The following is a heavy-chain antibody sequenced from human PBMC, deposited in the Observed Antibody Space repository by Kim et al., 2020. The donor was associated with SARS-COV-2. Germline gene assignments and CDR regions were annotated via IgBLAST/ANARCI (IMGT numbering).Heavy chain of an antibody. CDR3: ARQKGAGDYGPFDY. V-gene: IGHV4-39*01. CDR1: TDSISSGTYY. CDR2: IYYTATT. D-gene: IGHD4-17*01. J-gene: IGHJ4*01. Sequence: SETLSLTCSVSTDSISSGTYYWGWIRQPPGKGLEWIWSIYYTATTYSNPSLKNRVTLSVDTSENQISLSLSSVTAADTAVYYCARQKGAGDYGPFDYWGQGKLVTVS.